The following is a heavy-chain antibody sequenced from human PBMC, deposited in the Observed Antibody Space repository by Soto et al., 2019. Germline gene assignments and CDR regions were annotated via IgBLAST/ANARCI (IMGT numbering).Heavy chain of an antibody. CDR1: ADTFTSYW. CDR3: ARVYCSGGSCYGIDY. V-gene: IGHV1-46*01. D-gene: IGHD2-15*01. CDR2: INPSGDT. J-gene: IGHJ4*02. Sequence: VQLVQSGAEVKKPGASVKITCKASADTFTSYWMHWVRQTAGQGLEWMGIINPSGDTSYAQKFQGRVTMTRDTSTSTVYMELSSLRSEDTAVYYCARVYCSGGSCYGIDYWGQGTLVTVSS.